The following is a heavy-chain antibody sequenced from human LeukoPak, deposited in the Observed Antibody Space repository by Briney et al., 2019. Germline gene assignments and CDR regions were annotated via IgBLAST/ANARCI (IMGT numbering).Heavy chain of an antibody. CDR1: GFTFSSYG. Sequence: GGSLRLSCAASGFTFSSYGMHWVRQAPGTGLEWVAVTSYDGSNEFYADSVKGRFTISRDNSKNTLYLQMNSLRAEDTAVYYCAKGYGFDSSGSEHYFENWGQGILATVSS. V-gene: IGHV3-30*18. D-gene: IGHD3-22*01. J-gene: IGHJ4*02. CDR3: AKGYGFDSSGSEHYFEN. CDR2: TSYDGSNE.